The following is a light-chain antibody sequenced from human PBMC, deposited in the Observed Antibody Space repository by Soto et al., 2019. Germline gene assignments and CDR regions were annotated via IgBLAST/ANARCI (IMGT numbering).Light chain of an antibody. J-gene: IGLJ1*01. Sequence: QSALTQPRSVSGSPGQSVTISCTGTSSDVGRYDYVSWYQQHPGKAPKLIIYDVTERPAGVPDRFSGSKSGNTPSLTISGLQAEDEDDYSCCSFAGSFSYVFGGGTKVTVL. CDR3: CSFAGSFSYV. CDR1: SSDVGRYDY. CDR2: DVT. V-gene: IGLV2-11*01.